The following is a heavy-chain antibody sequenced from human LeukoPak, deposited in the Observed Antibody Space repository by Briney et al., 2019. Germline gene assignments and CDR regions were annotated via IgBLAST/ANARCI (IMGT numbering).Heavy chain of an antibody. D-gene: IGHD6-19*01. CDR2: INHSGST. J-gene: IGHJ5*02. CDR3: ARGSRGDSSGNAELGGWFDP. Sequence: SEALSLTCAVYGGSFSGYYWSWIRQPPGKGLEWIGEINHSGSTNYNPSLKSRVTISVDTSKNQFSLKLSSVTAADTAVYYCARGSRGDSSGNAELGGWFDPWGQGTLVTVSS. CDR1: GGSFSGYY. V-gene: IGHV4-34*01.